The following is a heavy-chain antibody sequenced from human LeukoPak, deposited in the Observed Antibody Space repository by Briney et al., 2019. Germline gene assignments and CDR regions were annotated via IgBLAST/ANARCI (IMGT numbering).Heavy chain of an antibody. V-gene: IGHV3-73*01. J-gene: IGHJ4*02. CDR2: IRNIANNYAT. CDR3: VSRGGDNNEH. CDR1: GFTFSGST. D-gene: IGHD4-17*01. Sequence: GGSLRLSCAASGFTFSGSTMHWVRQASGKGLEWVGRIRNIANNYATAYAASAKGRFTISRDDSKNTAYLQMNSLKTEDTAVYYCVSRGGDNNEHWGQGTLVTVSS.